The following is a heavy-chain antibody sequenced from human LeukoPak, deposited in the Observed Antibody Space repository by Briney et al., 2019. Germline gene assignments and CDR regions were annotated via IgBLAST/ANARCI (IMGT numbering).Heavy chain of an antibody. V-gene: IGHV3-7*01. CDR1: GFTFSSYW. J-gene: IGHJ4*02. D-gene: IGHD6-19*01. CDR3: ARDTVPNRYRSGWALGY. CDR2: INQDGSAQ. Sequence: GGSLRLSCAASGFTFSSYWMNWVRQAPGKGLEWVANINQDGSAQYYVDSVKGRFTFSRDNAMNSLFLQMNSLRAEDTAVYYCARDTVPNRYRSGWALGYWGQGTLVTVSS.